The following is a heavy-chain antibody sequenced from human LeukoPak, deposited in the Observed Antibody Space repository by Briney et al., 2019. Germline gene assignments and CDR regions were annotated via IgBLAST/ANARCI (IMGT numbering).Heavy chain of an antibody. V-gene: IGHV3-74*01. CDR3: ARDRGYDSSGYNN. J-gene: IGHJ1*01. Sequence: GGSLRLSCAASGFTFSSYWMHWVRQAPGKGLVWVSRINRDGSSTSYADSVKGRFTISRDNAKNSLYLQMNSLRAEDTAVYYCARDRGYDSSGYNNWGQGTLVTVSS. CDR1: GFTFSSYW. CDR2: INRDGSST. D-gene: IGHD3-22*01.